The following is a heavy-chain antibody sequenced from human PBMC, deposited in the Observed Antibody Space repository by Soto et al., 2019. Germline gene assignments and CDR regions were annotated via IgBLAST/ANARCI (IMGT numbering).Heavy chain of an antibody. J-gene: IGHJ5*02. V-gene: IGHV3-23*01. CDR2: ISGSGGNT. CDR1: RFTFSTYA. Sequence: EVQLLESGGGLVQPGGSLRLSCAASRFTFSTYAMSWVRQAPGKGLEWVSDISGSGGNTYYADSVKGRFTISRDTSKNTMYLQMTSLRPEDTAVSYCAKSAMVRGGGWFDPWGQGTLVTVSS. D-gene: IGHD3-10*01. CDR3: AKSAMVRGGGWFDP.